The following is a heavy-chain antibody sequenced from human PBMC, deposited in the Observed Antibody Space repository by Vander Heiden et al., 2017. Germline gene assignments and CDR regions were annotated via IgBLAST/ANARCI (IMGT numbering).Heavy chain of an antibody. CDR1: GFHFSSYR. Sequence: EVQLVESGGGLVKPGGSLRLSCAASGFHFSSYRLNWVRQVPGKGLEWVSSISSSSSYIYYADSVKGRFTISRDNAKNSLYLQMNSLRAEDTAVYYCARGTEDWLHHFDYWGQGTLVTVSS. CDR3: ARGTEDWLHHFDY. J-gene: IGHJ4*02. V-gene: IGHV3-21*01. D-gene: IGHD3-9*01. CDR2: ISSSSSYI.